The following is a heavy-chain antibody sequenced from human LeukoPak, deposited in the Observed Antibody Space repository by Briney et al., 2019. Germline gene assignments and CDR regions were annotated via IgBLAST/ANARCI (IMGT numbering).Heavy chain of an antibody. Sequence: PGGSLRLSCAASGFALSNDWMHWVRQAPGKGLVWVSRVTRDGSGTSYADSVKGRFTISRDNAKNTLYLQMNSLRVEDTAVYYCLCIEATPTGLIDHWGQGILVTVSS. CDR3: LCIEATPTGLIDH. J-gene: IGHJ4*02. CDR1: GFALSNDW. V-gene: IGHV3-74*01. D-gene: IGHD6-25*01. CDR2: VTRDGSGT.